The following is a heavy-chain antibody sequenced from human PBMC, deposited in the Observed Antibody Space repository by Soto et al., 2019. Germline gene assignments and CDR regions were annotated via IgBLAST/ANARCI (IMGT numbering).Heavy chain of an antibody. CDR2: IIPIFGTA. D-gene: IGHD3-16*01. J-gene: IGHJ3*02. CDR3: ARVLRSLGVRDAFDI. V-gene: IGHV1-69*13. Sequence: SVKVSCKASGGTFSNYAISWVRQAPGQGLEWMGGIIPIFGTANYAQKFLGRVTITADESTSTAYMELSSLRSEDTAVYYCARVLRSLGVRDAFDIWGQGTMVTASS. CDR1: GGTFSNYA.